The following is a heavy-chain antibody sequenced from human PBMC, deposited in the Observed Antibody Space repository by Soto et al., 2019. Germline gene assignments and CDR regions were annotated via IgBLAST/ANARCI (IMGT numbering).Heavy chain of an antibody. J-gene: IGHJ4*02. CDR2: IGTSGSNS. V-gene: IGHV3-23*01. CDR3: VKRAVVGAARYFDY. CDR1: GFTFSGYA. D-gene: IGHD2-15*01. Sequence: GGSLRLSCAASGFTFSGYAMSWVRQAPGKGLEWVSTIGTSGSNSYYPDSVKGRFTISRDNSKNTLYLQMNSLRAEDTAVYYCVKRAVVGAARYFDYWGLGTLVTVSS.